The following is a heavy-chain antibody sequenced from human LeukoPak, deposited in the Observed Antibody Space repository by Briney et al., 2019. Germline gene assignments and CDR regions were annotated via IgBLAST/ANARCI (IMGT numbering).Heavy chain of an antibody. CDR2: MNPNSGNT. D-gene: IGHD2-2*02. J-gene: IGHJ4*02. CDR3: ARGTPYCSSASCYNY. Sequence: ASVKVSCKASGYTFSSYDINWVRQAPGQGLEWMGWMNPNSGNTGYARKFQGRVTMTRDTSINTAYMELSSLRSEDTAVYYCARGTPYCSSASCYNYWGQGTLVTVSS. CDR1: GYTFSSYD. V-gene: IGHV1-8*01.